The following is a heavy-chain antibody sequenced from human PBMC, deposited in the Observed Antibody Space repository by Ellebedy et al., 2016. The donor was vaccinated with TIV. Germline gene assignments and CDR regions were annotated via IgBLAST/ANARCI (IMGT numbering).Heavy chain of an antibody. CDR1: GFTFSTYG. D-gene: IGHD3-9*01. V-gene: IGHV3-33*06. J-gene: IGHJ4*02. Sequence: GESLKISCAASGFTFSTYGIHWVRQAPGKGLEWVAVIWYDGFNKDYADSVKGRFTISRDNSKNTLNLEMNSLRAEDTAVYYCAKEQSPYYDILTDSFDYWGQGALVTVSS. CDR2: IWYDGFNK. CDR3: AKEQSPYYDILTDSFDY.